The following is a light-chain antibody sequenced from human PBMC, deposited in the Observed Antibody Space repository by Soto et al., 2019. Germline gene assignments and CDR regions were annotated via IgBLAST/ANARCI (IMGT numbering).Light chain of an antibody. CDR3: SSYTSRSTLV. Sequence: QSVLTQPASVSGSPGQPITISCTGGSSDIGGYNFVSWYQHFPGKAPKLIICDVNYRPSGVSDRFSGSKSGNTASLTISGLQAEDEADYYCSSYTSRSTLVFGGGTKLTVL. J-gene: IGLJ1*01. CDR1: SSDIGGYNF. CDR2: DVN. V-gene: IGLV2-14*03.